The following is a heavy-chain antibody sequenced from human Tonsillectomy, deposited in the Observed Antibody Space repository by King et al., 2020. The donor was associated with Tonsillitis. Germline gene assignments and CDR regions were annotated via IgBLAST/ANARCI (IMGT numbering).Heavy chain of an antibody. Sequence: VQLVESGGALVQPGGSLRLSCATSGFTISSYAMSWVRQVPGKGLEWVSGISGVDGSTYYVDSVKGRFTISRDNSKDTLYLQMDSLRAEDTAVYYCARAGDYGDYDCFDPWGQGTLVTVSS. J-gene: IGHJ5*02. D-gene: IGHD4-17*01. CDR2: ISGVDGST. V-gene: IGHV3-23*04. CDR3: ARAGDYGDYDCFDP. CDR1: GFTISSYA.